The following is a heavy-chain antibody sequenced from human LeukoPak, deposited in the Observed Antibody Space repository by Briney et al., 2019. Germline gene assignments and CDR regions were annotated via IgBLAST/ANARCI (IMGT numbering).Heavy chain of an antibody. Sequence: PSETLSLTCAVYGGSFSGYYWSWIRQPPGKGLEWIGEINHSGSTNYNPSLKSRVTISVDTSKNQFSLKLSSVTAADTAVYYCARLNEGYFDYWGQGTLVTVSS. V-gene: IGHV4-34*01. J-gene: IGHJ4*02. CDR3: ARLNEGYFDY. CDR1: GGSFSGYY. D-gene: IGHD1-1*01. CDR2: INHSGST.